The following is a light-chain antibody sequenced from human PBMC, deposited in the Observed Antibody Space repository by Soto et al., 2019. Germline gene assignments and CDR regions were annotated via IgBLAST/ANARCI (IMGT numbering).Light chain of an antibody. V-gene: IGLV2-14*01. Sequence: QSALTQPASVAGAPGQSISISCTGSSCDVGGYNYVSWYQHHPGKAPKLLIYEVSYRPSGVSDRFSGSKSANTASLTISGLQAEDEADYYCSSYTSGSLRVFGTGTKVTVL. CDR3: SSYTSGSLRV. J-gene: IGLJ1*01. CDR1: SCDVGGYNY. CDR2: EVS.